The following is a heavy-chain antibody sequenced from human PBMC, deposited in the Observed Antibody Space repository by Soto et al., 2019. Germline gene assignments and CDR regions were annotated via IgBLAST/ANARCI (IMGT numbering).Heavy chain of an antibody. Sequence: PGGSLRLSCAASGFTFDDYGMSWARQAPGKGLEWVSCVNWNGGSTGYADSVKGRFTISRDNAKNSLYLQMNSLRAEDTAFYYCVRGASLNFDYWGQGTLVTVSS. CDR3: VRGASLNFDY. D-gene: IGHD1-26*01. J-gene: IGHJ4*02. CDR2: VNWNGGST. V-gene: IGHV3-20*04. CDR1: GFTFDDYG.